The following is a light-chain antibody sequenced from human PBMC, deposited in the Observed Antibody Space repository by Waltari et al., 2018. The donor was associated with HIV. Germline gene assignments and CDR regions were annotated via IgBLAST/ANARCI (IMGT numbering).Light chain of an antibody. CDR2: EVS. Sequence: QSALTQPASVSGSPGQSITISCTGTSSDVGGYNYVSWYQQHPGKAPKPMIYEVSNRPSGVSNRFSGSQSGNTASLTISGLQAEDEADYYCSSYTRSSTHVVFGGGTKLTVL. CDR3: SSYTRSSTHVV. J-gene: IGLJ2*01. CDR1: SSDVGGYNY. V-gene: IGLV2-14*01.